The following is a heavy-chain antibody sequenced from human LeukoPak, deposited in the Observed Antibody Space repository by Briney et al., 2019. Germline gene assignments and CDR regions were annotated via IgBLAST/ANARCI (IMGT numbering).Heavy chain of an antibody. J-gene: IGHJ4*02. CDR1: GFSISADFY. D-gene: IGHD3-10*01. CDR2: VLHSGSS. Sequence: SETLSLTCSVSGFSISADFYWGWIRQSPGQGLEWIGSVLHSGSSHYNPSLKSRVTMAIDTSKNQVSLNLRSVTAADSAIYYCARDFFKYGSGSFHDYWGQGILVTVSS. CDR3: ARDFFKYGSGSFHDY. V-gene: IGHV4-38-2*02.